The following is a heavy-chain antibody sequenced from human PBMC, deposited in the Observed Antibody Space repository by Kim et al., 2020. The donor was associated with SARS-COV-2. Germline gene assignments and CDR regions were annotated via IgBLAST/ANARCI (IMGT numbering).Heavy chain of an antibody. Sequence: ASVKVSCKASGYTFTGYYMHWVRQAPGQGLEWMGWINPNSGGTNYAQKFQGRVTMTRDTSISTAYMELSRLRSDDTAVYYCARDPKVEGVYYYMDVWGKGTTVTVSS. CDR1: GYTFTGYY. J-gene: IGHJ6*03. CDR2: INPNSGGT. CDR3: ARDPKVEGVYYYMDV. V-gene: IGHV1-2*02.